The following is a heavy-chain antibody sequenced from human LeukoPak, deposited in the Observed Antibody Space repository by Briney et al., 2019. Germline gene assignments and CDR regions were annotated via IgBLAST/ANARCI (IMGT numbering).Heavy chain of an antibody. CDR3: ARIPTVTFFDY. V-gene: IGHV4-39*07. CDR1: GGSISSRSYY. CDR2: IYYSGST. D-gene: IGHD4-17*01. Sequence: SETLSLTCSVSGGSISSRSYYWGWIRQPPGKGLEWIGSIYYSGSTYYNPSLKSRVTIPVDTSKNQFSLKLSSVTAADTAVYYCARIPTVTFFDYWGQGTLVTVSS. J-gene: IGHJ4*02.